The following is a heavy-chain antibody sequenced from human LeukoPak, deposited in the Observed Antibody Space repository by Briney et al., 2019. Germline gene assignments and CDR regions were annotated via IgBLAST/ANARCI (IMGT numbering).Heavy chain of an antibody. Sequence: GGSLRLSCAASGFTVSSNYMSWVRQAPGKGLEWVSVIYSGGSTYYADSVKGRFTISRDNSKNTLYLQMNSLRAEDTAVYYCARDSPKGELDYWGQGTLVTVSS. CDR2: IYSGGST. CDR1: GFTVSSNY. V-gene: IGHV3-66*01. J-gene: IGHJ4*02. CDR3: ARDSPKGELDY. D-gene: IGHD1-26*01.